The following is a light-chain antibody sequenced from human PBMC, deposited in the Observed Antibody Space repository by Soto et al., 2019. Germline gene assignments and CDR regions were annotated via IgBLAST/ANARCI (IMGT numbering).Light chain of an antibody. J-gene: IGKJ5*01. CDR3: QQYDNSPPIT. Sequence: EIVLTQSPGTLSLSPGERVTLSCRASQSVSSSSSAWYQQKPGQAPRLLIFGASSRATGIPDRFSGSGSGTDFTLTISRLEPEDFAVYYCQQYDNSPPITFXQGTRMEIK. V-gene: IGKV3-20*01. CDR2: GAS. CDR1: QSVSSSS.